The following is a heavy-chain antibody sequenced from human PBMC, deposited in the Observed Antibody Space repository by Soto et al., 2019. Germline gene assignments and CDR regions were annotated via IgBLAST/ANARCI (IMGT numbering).Heavy chain of an antibody. CDR2: IYFTGNT. J-gene: IGHJ5*02. CDR1: GGYITSSSHF. Sequence: PSETLSLTCTVSGGYITSSSHFWGWFRQPPGKGLEWIGTIYFTGNTYYTPSLKSRLTMSIDTSKNEFSLRLNSVTAADTAVSYCVGKTLNTDPASYGRRNWFDPWGTGTLVTVS. D-gene: IGHD3-16*01. CDR3: VGKTLNTDPASYGRRNWFDP. V-gene: IGHV4-39*01.